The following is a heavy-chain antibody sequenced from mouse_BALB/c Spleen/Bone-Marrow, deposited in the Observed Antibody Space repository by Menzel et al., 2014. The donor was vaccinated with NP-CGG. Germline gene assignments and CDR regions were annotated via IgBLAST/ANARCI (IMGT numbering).Heavy chain of an antibody. CDR2: ISSGGGYT. Sequence: EVQGVESGGGLVKPGGSLKLSCAASGFTFSSFAMSWVRQTPEKRLEWVATISSGGGYTYYPDSVKGRFTISRDNAKNSLYLQMSSLRSVDTAMYYCARQESIYDGYYGGFTYWGQGTLVTVSA. CDR1: GFTFSSFA. D-gene: IGHD2-3*01. V-gene: IGHV5-9-3*01. J-gene: IGHJ3*01. CDR3: ARQESIYDGYYGGFTY.